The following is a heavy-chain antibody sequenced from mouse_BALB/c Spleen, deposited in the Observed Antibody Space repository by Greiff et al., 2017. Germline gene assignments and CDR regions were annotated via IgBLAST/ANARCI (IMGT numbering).Heavy chain of an antibody. Sequence: DVKLVESGPGLVKPSQSLSLTCTVTGYSITSDYAWNWIRQFPGNKLEWMGYISYSGSTSYNPSLKSRISITRDTSNNQFFLQLNSVTTEDTATYYCARSDTTVVEDYFDYWSQGTTLTVSS. J-gene: IGHJ2*01. D-gene: IGHD1-1*01. CDR1: GYSITSDYA. CDR3: ARSDTTVVEDYFDY. CDR2: ISYSGST. V-gene: IGHV3-2*02.